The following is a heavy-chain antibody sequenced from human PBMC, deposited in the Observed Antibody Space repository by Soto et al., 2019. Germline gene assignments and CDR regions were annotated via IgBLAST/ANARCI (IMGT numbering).Heavy chain of an antibody. Sequence: QVQLVQSGAEVKKPGSSVKVSCKASGGTFSSYAISWVRQAPGQGLEWMGGIIPIFGTANYAQKIQGRVTITADKSTGTAYMELGSRRSEDTAMSFCARPMFNSPEVLYYHYYGMDVWGQGTTVTVSS. D-gene: IGHD3-10*02. J-gene: IGHJ6*02. V-gene: IGHV1-69*06. CDR2: IIPIFGTA. CDR3: ARPMFNSPEVLYYHYYGMDV. CDR1: GGTFSSYA.